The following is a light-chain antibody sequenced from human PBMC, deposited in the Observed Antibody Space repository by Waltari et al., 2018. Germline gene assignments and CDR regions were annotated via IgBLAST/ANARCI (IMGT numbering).Light chain of an antibody. Sequence: SALTQPRSVSGSPGPSVTISCTGSSSVIGAYNYVSWYRQHPGKAPKLMIYDVSERPSGVPERFSGSKSGNTASLTISGLQAEDEADYHCSSYVGTVVFGGGTKLTVL. CDR3: SSYVGTVV. V-gene: IGLV2-11*01. J-gene: IGLJ2*01. CDR1: SSVIGAYNY. CDR2: DVS.